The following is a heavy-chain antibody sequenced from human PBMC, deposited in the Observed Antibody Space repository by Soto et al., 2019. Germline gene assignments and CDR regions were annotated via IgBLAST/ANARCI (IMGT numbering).Heavy chain of an antibody. D-gene: IGHD3-10*01. Sequence: QVQLVQSGAEVKKPGSSVKVSCKASGGTFSSYAISWVRQAPGQGLEWMGGIIPIFGTANYAQKFQGRVTMTADESTSTAYMELISLRAEDTAVYYCARVYYGSGSFFPYPAYYYYYGMDVWGQVTTVTVSS. CDR2: IIPIFGTA. V-gene: IGHV1-69*01. CDR1: GGTFSSYA. J-gene: IGHJ6*02. CDR3: ARVYYGSGSFFPYPAYYYYYGMDV.